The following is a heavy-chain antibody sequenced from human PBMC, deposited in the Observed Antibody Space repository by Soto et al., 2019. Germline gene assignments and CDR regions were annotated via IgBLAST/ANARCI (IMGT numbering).Heavy chain of an antibody. Sequence: PGGSLRLSCAASGFTFTNYVMSWVRQAPGKGLEWVSAIGRSGGTTYYADAVKGRFTISRDNSKITLYLQMNSLRAEDTVVYYCAKDTHCGYWNDFPTFDYWGQGALDTVSS. CDR2: IGRSGGTT. CDR3: AKDTHCGYWNDFPTFDY. J-gene: IGHJ4*02. V-gene: IGHV3-23*01. CDR1: GFTFTNYV. D-gene: IGHD3-22*01.